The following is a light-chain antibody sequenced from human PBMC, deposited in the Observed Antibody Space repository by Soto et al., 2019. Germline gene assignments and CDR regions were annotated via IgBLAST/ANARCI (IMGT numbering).Light chain of an antibody. Sequence: EIVMTQSPATLSVSPGERATLSCRASQSVSSNLAWYQQKPGQAPRLLIYGASTRATGIPDRFSGSGSGTEFTLTISSLQSEDVAVYYCQQYNNWPQTFGQGTKVEIK. CDR2: GAS. CDR3: QQYNNWPQT. J-gene: IGKJ1*01. V-gene: IGKV3-15*01. CDR1: QSVSSN.